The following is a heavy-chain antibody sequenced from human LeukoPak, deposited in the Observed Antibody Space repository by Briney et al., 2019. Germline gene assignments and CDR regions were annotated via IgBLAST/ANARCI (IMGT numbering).Heavy chain of an antibody. D-gene: IGHD6-6*01. J-gene: IGHJ6*02. CDR2: INHSGST. CDR1: GGSFSGYY. V-gene: IGHV4-34*01. Sequence: WETLSLTCAVYGGSFSGYYWSWIRQPPGKGLEWIGDINHSGSTNYNPSPKSRVTISVDTSKNQFSLKLSSVTAADTAVYYCARAPDARVANHHDHALSIAARPYYGMDVWGQGTTVTVSS. CDR3: ARAPDARVANHHDHALSIAARPYYGMDV.